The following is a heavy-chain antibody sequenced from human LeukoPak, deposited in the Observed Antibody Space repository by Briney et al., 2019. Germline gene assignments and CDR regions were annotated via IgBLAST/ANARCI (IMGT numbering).Heavy chain of an antibody. V-gene: IGHV3-21*04. CDR1: GFSFSSYS. D-gene: IGHD1-26*01. CDR2: ISSRSSDI. J-gene: IGHJ5*02. Sequence: GRSLRLSCAASGFSFSSYSMNWVRQAPGKGLEWVSSISSRSSDIFHADSVKGRFTISRDNAKNSLYLQMNSLRAEDTAVYYCARDSGVGATGDNWFDPWGQGTLVTVSS. CDR3: ARDSGVGATGDNWFDP.